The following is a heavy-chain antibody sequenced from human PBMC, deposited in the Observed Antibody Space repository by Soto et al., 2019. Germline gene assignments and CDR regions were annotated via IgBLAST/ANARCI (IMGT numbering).Heavy chain of an antibody. CDR1: GGTFSSYA. V-gene: IGHV1-69*13. CDR2: IIPIFGTA. D-gene: IGHD2-2*01. Sequence: SVKVSCKASGGTFSSYAISWVRQAPGQGLEWMGGIIPIFGTANYAQKFQGRVTITADESTSTAYMELSSLRSEDTAVYYCARHDCISTSCYYYYYYDMDVWGQGTTVTVS. J-gene: IGHJ6*02. CDR3: ARHDCISTSCYYYYYYDMDV.